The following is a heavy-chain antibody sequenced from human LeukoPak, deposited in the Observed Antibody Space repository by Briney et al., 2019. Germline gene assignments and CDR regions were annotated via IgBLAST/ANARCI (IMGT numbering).Heavy chain of an antibody. Sequence: GGSLRLSCAASGFTFSSYWMSWVRQAPGKGLEWVANIKQDGSEKYYVDSVKGRFTISRDNAKSSLYLPMNSLRAEDTAVYDCAREFGELFPSGGWYFDYWGQGTLVTVSS. CDR1: GFTFSSYW. CDR2: IKQDGSEK. V-gene: IGHV3-7*01. CDR3: AREFGELFPSGGWYFDY. J-gene: IGHJ4*02. D-gene: IGHD3-10*01.